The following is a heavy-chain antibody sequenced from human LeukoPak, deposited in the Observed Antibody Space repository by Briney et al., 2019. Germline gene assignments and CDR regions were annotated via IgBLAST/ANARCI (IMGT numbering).Heavy chain of an antibody. V-gene: IGHV3-30*02. Sequence: GGSLRLSCAASGFTFSSYGMHWVRQAPGKGLEWVAFIRYDGSNKYYADSVKGRFTISRDNSKNTLYLQMNSLRAEDTAVYYCAKGPPYYDFWSGYYTGIAQIYYWGQGALVTASS. CDR3: AKGPPYYDFWSGYYTGIAQIYY. CDR2: IRYDGSNK. CDR1: GFTFSSYG. D-gene: IGHD3-3*01. J-gene: IGHJ4*02.